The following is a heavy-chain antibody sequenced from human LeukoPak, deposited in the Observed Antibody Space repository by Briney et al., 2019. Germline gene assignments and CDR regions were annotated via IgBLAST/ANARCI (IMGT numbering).Heavy chain of an antibody. D-gene: IGHD1-1*01. CDR3: AKSKSGTTVYAFGV. Sequence: SETLSLTCTVSGGSISSFYWSWIRQPPGKALEWIGYIYYSGSTTYNPSLKSRVTISLDTSKNQVSLKLTSVTAADTAVYYCAKSKSGTTVYAFGVWGQGTMVTVFS. J-gene: IGHJ3*01. V-gene: IGHV4-59*01. CDR2: IYYSGST. CDR1: GGSISSFY.